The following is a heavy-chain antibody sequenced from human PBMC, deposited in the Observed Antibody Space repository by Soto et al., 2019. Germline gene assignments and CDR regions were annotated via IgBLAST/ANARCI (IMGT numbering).Heavy chain of an antibody. CDR1: GFTFSSYG. CDR2: ISYDGSNK. CDR3: AKEGIRYSGYDFPVDY. D-gene: IGHD5-12*01. V-gene: IGHV3-30*18. Sequence: GGSLRLSCAASGFTFSSYGMHWVRQAPGKGLEWVAVISYDGSNKYYADSVKGRFTISRDNSKNTLYLQMNSLRAEDTAVYYCAKEGIRYSGYDFPVDYWGQGTLVTVSS. J-gene: IGHJ4*02.